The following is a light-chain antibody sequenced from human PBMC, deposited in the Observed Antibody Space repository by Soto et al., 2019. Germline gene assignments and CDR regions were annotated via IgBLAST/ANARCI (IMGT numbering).Light chain of an antibody. CDR3: QHADSFPLIT. CDR2: AAS. Sequence: EIQITHAPSSLYASVVDRVTLTCLATQTINTTLNWYQHKPGKSPNLLIYAASTLQSGVPSRFSGSGSGTDFTLTTSSLQPEDFATYYCQHADSFPLITVGQGTR. V-gene: IGKV1-39*01. J-gene: IGKJ5*01. CDR1: QTINTT.